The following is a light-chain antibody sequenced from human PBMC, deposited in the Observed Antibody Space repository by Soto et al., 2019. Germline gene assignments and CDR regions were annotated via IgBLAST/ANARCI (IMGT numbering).Light chain of an antibody. Sequence: EIVLTQSPATLSLSPGERATLSCRASQSVSSYLAWYQQKPGQPPRLLIYDASNRATGIPARFSGSGSGTDFTLTISSLEPEDFAVYYSPQRSNWPPDLGGACKVEI. CDR3: PQRSNWPPD. CDR1: QSVSSY. J-gene: IGKJ4*01. V-gene: IGKV3-11*01. CDR2: DAS.